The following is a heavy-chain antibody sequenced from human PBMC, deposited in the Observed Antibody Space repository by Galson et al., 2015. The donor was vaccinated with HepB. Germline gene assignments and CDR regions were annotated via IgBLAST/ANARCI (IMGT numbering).Heavy chain of an antibody. J-gene: IGHJ4*02. CDR2: ISPGSSTT. Sequence: SLRLSCAASGLTFSDYHMSWIRQAPGKGLEWVSYISPGSSTTYYADSVKGRFTISRNNAKNSLSLQMNSLRADDTAVYYCAGGAVGDFDYWGRGTLVTVSS. V-gene: IGHV3-11*01. CDR3: AGGAVGDFDY. D-gene: IGHD3-16*01. CDR1: GLTFSDYH.